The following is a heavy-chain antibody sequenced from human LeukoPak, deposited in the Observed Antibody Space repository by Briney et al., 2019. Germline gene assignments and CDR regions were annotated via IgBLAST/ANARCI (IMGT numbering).Heavy chain of an antibody. CDR3: ARDLKYYYGSGSYDY. Sequence: GGSLRLSCAASGFTFSTYWMSWVRQAPGKGLEWVANIKQDGSDKYYVDSVKGRFTISRDNAENSLYLQMNSLRAEDTAVYYCARDLKYYYGSGSYDYWGQGTLVTVSS. V-gene: IGHV3-7*04. CDR1: GFTFSTYW. CDR2: IKQDGSDK. J-gene: IGHJ4*02. D-gene: IGHD3-10*01.